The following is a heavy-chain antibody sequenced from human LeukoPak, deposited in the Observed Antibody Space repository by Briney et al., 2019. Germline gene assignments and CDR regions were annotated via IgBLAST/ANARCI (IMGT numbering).Heavy chain of an antibody. J-gene: IGHJ4*02. V-gene: IGHV3-20*04. Sequence: PGGSLRLSCAASGFTFDDYAMSWVRQAPGKGLEWVSSINWIGGSTDYADSVKGRFTISTDNAKNSLYLQMNSLRAEDTALYFWAREGGGVFYYFDYWGQGTLVTVSS. CDR2: INWIGGST. CDR1: GFTFDDYA. D-gene: IGHD6-13*01. CDR3: AREGGGVFYYFDY.